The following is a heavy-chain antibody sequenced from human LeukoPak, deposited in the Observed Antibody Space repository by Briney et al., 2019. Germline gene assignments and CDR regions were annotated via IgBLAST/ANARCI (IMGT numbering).Heavy chain of an antibody. CDR1: GFTFDDYA. V-gene: IGHV3-9*03. CDR3: AKQATVVTPPSVGYFDY. CDR2: ISWNSGSI. J-gene: IGHJ4*02. Sequence: PGGSLRLSCTTSGFTFDDYAMHWVRQAPGKGLEWVSGISWNSGSIGYADSVKGRFTISRDNAKNSLYLQMNSLRAEDMALYYCAKQATVVTPPSVGYFDYWGQGTLVTVSS. D-gene: IGHD4-23*01.